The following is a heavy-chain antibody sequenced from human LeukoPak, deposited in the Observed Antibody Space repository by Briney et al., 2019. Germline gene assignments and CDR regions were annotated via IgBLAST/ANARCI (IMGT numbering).Heavy chain of an antibody. V-gene: IGHV3-20*04. CDR3: AREPLYYDFWSGYSSYYYYMDV. CDR2: INWNGGST. J-gene: IGHJ6*03. Sequence: PGGSLRLSCAASGFTFSSYWMSWVRQAPGKGLEWVSGINWNGGSTGYADSVKGRFTISRDDAKNSLYLQMNSLRAEDTALYYCAREPLYYDFWSGYSSYYYYMDVWGKGTTVTVSS. D-gene: IGHD3-3*01. CDR1: GFTFSSYW.